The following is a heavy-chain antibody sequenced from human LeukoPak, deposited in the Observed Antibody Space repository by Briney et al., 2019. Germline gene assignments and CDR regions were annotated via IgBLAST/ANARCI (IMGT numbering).Heavy chain of an antibody. D-gene: IGHD3-10*01. CDR2: IWSDGNKK. J-gene: IGHJ4*02. V-gene: IGHV3-33*01. CDR3: ARDHSAALYYPDY. Sequence: GRSLRLSCAASGFTFSSYGMHWVRQAPGKGLEWVAVIWSDGNKKYHADSVKGRFTISRDNSKNTLYLQMNSLRAEDTAVYYCARDHSAALYYPDYSGQGTLVTVSS. CDR1: GFTFSSYG.